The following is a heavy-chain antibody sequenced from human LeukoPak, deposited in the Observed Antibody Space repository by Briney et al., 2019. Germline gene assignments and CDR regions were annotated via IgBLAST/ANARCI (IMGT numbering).Heavy chain of an antibody. D-gene: IGHD1-14*01. CDR3: AKTGFQWGQYYYYMDV. CDR1: GYTLTELS. Sequence: ASVKVSCKVSGYTLTELSMHWVRQAPGKGLEWMGGFDPEDGETIYAQKFQGRVTMTEDTSTDTAYMELSSLRSEDTAVYYCAKTGFQWGQYYYYMDVWGKGTTVTVSS. J-gene: IGHJ6*03. V-gene: IGHV1-24*01. CDR2: FDPEDGET.